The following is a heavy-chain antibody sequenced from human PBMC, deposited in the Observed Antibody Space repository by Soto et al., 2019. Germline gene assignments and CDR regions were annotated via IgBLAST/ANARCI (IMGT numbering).Heavy chain of an antibody. D-gene: IGHD1-26*01. CDR3: AKDPPWTVGPLAMDV. J-gene: IGHJ6*02. V-gene: IGHV3-23*01. Sequence: GGSLRLSCVASGFAFSTHAMSWVRQAPGKGLEWVSTFSGSGGNIYYAESVKGRLTISRDDSKNTLYLQMDSLRVEDTAVYYCAKDPPWTVGPLAMDVWGQGTTVTVSS. CDR1: GFAFSTHA. CDR2: FSGSGGNI.